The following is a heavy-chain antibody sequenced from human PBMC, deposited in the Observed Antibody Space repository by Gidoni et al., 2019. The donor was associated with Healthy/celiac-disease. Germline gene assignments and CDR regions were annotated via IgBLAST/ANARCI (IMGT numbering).Heavy chain of an antibody. D-gene: IGHD3-22*01. CDR2: ISGSGGST. V-gene: IGHV3-23*01. Sequence: EVQLLESGGGLVQPGGSLRLSCAASGFTFSSYAMRWVRQAPGQGPGWFSAISGSGGSTCYADPVKGRFTISRDNSKNTLYLQMNSLRAEDTAVYYCAKDFAGYGVVVITVDAFDIWGQGTMVTVSS. J-gene: IGHJ3*02. CDR3: AKDFAGYGVVVITVDAFDI. CDR1: GFTFSSYA.